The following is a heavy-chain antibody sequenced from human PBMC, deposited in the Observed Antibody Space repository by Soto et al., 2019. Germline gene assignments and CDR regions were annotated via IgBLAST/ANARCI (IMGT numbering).Heavy chain of an antibody. CDR1: GYAFTTYG. J-gene: IGHJ4*02. CDR3: ARWGYGDY. V-gene: IGHV1-18*01. CDR2: ISAHNGNT. D-gene: IGHD3-16*01. Sequence: QVHLVQSGAEVKKPGASVKVSCKGSGYAFTTYGITWVRQAPGQGLEWMGWISAHNGNTNYAQKLQGRVTVTRDTPTSTAYMQLRSLRSDGTAVYYCARWGYGDYWCQGALVTVSS.